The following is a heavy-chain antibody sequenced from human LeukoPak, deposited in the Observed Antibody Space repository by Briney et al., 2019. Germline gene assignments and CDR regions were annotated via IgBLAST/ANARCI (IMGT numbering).Heavy chain of an antibody. J-gene: IGHJ6*03. V-gene: IGHV3-21*01. CDR1: GFTFSSYS. D-gene: IGHD6-19*01. Sequence: GGSLRLSCAASGFTFSSYSMNWVRQAPGKGLEWVSSISSSSSYIYSADSVKGRFTISRDNAKNSLDLQMNSLRAEDTAVYYCARGVSSGWPYYYYYYMDVWGKGTTVTVSS. CDR3: ARGVSSGWPYYYYYYMDV. CDR2: ISSSSSYI.